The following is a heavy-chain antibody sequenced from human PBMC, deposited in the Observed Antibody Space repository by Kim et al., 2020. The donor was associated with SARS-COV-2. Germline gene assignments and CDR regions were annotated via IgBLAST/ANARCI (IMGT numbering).Heavy chain of an antibody. Sequence: PPLKSRVTISVDTSKNQFSLKLSSVTASDTAVYYCARGLVAAAGIGWFDPWGQGTLVTVSS. D-gene: IGHD6-13*01. J-gene: IGHJ5*02. CDR3: ARGLVAAAGIGWFDP. V-gene: IGHV4-34*01.